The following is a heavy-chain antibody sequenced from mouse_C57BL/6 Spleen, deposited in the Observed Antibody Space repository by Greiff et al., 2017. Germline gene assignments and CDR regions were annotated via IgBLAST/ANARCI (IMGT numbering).Heavy chain of an antibody. CDR3: ARGGAITTGYFDV. CDR2: INPYNGGT. J-gene: IGHJ1*03. CDR1: GYTFTDYY. D-gene: IGHD1-1*01. V-gene: IGHV1-19*01. Sequence: EVKLMESGPVLVKPGASVKMSCKASGYTFTDYYMNWVKQSHGKSLEWIGVINPYNGGTSYNQKFKGKATLTVDKSSSTAYMELNSLTSEDSAVYYCARGGAITTGYFDVWGTGTTVTVSS.